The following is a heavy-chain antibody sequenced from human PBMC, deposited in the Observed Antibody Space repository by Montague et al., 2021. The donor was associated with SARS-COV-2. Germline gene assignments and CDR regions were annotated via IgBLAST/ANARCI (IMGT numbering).Heavy chain of an antibody. CDR3: ARMTTVTYPYYYYCGMDV. Sequence: PALVNPTQTLTLTCTFSGFSLSTSGMCVSWIRQPPGKALEWLALIDWDDDKYYSTSLKTRLTISKDTSKNQVVLTMTNMDPVDTATYYCARMTTVTYPYYYYCGMDVWGQGTTVTVSS. CDR2: IDWDDDK. J-gene: IGHJ6*02. D-gene: IGHD4-17*01. CDR1: GFSLSTSGMC. V-gene: IGHV2-70*01.